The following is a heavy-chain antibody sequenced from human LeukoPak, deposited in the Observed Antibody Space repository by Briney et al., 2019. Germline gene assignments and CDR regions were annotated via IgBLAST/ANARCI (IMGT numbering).Heavy chain of an antibody. V-gene: IGHV3-7*01. CDR3: ARDQTKWEPLRRRDYYYMDV. D-gene: IGHD1-26*01. Sequence: GGSLRLSCEASGFTFNTFWMSWVRQAPGKGLEWVANIKQDGSEKYYVDSVKGRFTISRDNAKNSLYLQMNSLRAEDTAVYYCARDQTKWEPLRRRDYYYMDVWGKGTTVTVSS. J-gene: IGHJ6*03. CDR1: GFTFNTFW. CDR2: IKQDGSEK.